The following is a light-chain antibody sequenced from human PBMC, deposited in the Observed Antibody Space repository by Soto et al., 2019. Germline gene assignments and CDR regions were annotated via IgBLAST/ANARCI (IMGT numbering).Light chain of an antibody. J-gene: IGLJ1*01. CDR1: SNDIGGYNY. Sequence: QSALTQPASVSGSPGQSITISCTGTSNDIGGYNYVSWLQQHPGEAPKLIIYEVSNRPSGFSNRFSGSKSGNTASLTITGLQAEDEADYYCQSYDSSLSGHVFGTGTKLTVL. V-gene: IGLV2-14*01. CDR2: EVS. CDR3: QSYDSSLSGHV.